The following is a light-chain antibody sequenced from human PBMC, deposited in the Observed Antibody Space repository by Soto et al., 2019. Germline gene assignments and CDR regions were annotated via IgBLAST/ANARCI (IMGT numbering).Light chain of an antibody. Sequence: EIVLTQSPGTLSLSPGERATLSCRASQSVSENYLAWYQQRSGQAPRLLMYGASNRATGIPDRFGGSGSGTEFTLTISRLEPEDSAVYYCQQFGTSPLTFGGGTKVEIK. J-gene: IGKJ4*01. CDR3: QQFGTSPLT. CDR2: GAS. V-gene: IGKV3-20*01. CDR1: QSVSENY.